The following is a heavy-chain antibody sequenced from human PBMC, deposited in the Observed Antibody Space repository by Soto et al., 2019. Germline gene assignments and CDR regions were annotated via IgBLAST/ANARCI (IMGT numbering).Heavy chain of an antibody. Sequence: QVQLVQSGAEVKKPGSSVKVSCKASGGTFSSYAISWVRQAPGQGLEWMGGIIPIFGTANYAQKFQGRVTITADESTSTAYMELSSLRSEDTAVYYCARGLHCGGDCYYEYFQHWGQGTLVTVSS. CDR1: GGTFSSYA. J-gene: IGHJ1*01. V-gene: IGHV1-69*12. CDR2: IIPIFGTA. CDR3: ARGLHCGGDCYYEYFQH. D-gene: IGHD2-21*02.